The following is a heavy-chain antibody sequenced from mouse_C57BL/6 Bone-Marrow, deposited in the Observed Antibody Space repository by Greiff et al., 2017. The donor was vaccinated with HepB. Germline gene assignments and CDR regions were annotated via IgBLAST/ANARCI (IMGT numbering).Heavy chain of an antibody. D-gene: IGHD1-1*01. CDR3: ARPYYYGSSYRFDY. Sequence: VKVVESGPELVKPGASVKISCKASGYAFSSSWMNWVKQRPGKGLEWIGRIYPGDGDTNYNGKFKGEATLTADKSSSTAYMQLSSLTSEDSAVYFCARPYYYGSSYRFDYWGQGTTLTVSS. J-gene: IGHJ2*01. CDR1: GYAFSSSW. V-gene: IGHV1-82*01. CDR2: IYPGDGDT.